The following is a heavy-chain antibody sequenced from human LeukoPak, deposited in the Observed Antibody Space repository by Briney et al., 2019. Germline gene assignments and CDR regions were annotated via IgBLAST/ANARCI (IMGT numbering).Heavy chain of an antibody. CDR3: ARASKSHYYYYGMDV. V-gene: IGHV1-69*06. D-gene: IGHD4-11*01. Sequence: ASVKVSCKASGYTFSDYYINWVRQAPGQGLEWMGGIIPIFGTANYAQKFQGRVTITADKSTSTAYMELSSLRSEDTAVYYCARASKSHYYYYGMDVWGKGTTVTVSS. CDR2: IIPIFGTA. J-gene: IGHJ6*04. CDR1: GYTFSDYY.